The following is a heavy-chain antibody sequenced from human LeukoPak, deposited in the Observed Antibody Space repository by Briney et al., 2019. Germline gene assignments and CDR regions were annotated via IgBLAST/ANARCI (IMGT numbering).Heavy chain of an antibody. V-gene: IGHV1-2*02. D-gene: IGHD3-22*01. Sequence: ASVKVSCTASGYTFTGYYMPWVRQAPGPGLEWMGWINPNSGATNYAQNFQGRVTMTRDTSISTAYMELSRLRSDNTAVYYCARDRGYYDSSGYLAYWGQGTLVTVSS. CDR3: ARDRGYYDSSGYLAY. J-gene: IGHJ4*02. CDR1: GYTFTGYY. CDR2: INPNSGAT.